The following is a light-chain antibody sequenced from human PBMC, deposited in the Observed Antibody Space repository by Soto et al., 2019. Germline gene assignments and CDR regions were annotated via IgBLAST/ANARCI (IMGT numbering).Light chain of an antibody. CDR2: GAS. J-gene: IGKJ1*01. V-gene: IGKV3-15*01. Sequence: EIVMTQSPATLSVSPGERATLSCRASQSVGSNLAWYQQKPGQAPRLLIYGASTRATGIPARFSGSGSGTEFILTISSLQSEDFAIYFCQQYNNWPPDRTFVQGTKVEIK. CDR3: QQYNNWPPDRT. CDR1: QSVGSN.